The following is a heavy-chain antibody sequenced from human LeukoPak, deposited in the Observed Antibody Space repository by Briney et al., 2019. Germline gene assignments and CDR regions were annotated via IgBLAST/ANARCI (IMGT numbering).Heavy chain of an antibody. J-gene: IGHJ6*02. Sequence: ASVKVSCKASGYTFTSYDINWVRQATGQGLEWMGWMNPNSGNTGYAQKFQGRVTMTRNTSISTAYMELSSLRSEDTAVYYCARIRSSRSWLNYYSYGMDVWGQGTTVTVSS. CDR1: GYTFTSYD. CDR3: ARIRSSRSWLNYYSYGMDV. D-gene: IGHD6-13*01. CDR2: MNPNSGNT. V-gene: IGHV1-8*01.